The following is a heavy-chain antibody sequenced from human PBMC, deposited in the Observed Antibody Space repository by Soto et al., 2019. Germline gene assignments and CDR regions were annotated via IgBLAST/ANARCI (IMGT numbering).Heavy chain of an antibody. CDR2: ISYDGSNK. Sequence: PGGSLRLSCAASGFTFSSYAMHWVRQAPGKGLEWVAVISYDGSNKYYADSVKGRSTISRDNSKNTLYLQMNSLRAEDTAVYYCARDYVRGYNYLYYYGMDVWGQGTTVTVSS. CDR1: GFTFSSYA. V-gene: IGHV3-30-3*01. CDR3: ARDYVRGYNYLYYYGMDV. J-gene: IGHJ6*02. D-gene: IGHD3-16*01.